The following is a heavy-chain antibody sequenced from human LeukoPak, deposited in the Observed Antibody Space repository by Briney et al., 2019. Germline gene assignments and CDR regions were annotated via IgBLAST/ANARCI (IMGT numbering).Heavy chain of an antibody. CDR3: ARSPGGWELPNY. J-gene: IGHJ4*02. CDR2: INSDGSST. CDR1: GFTFSSYW. D-gene: IGHD1-26*01. Sequence: GGSLRLSCAASGFTFSSYWMHWVRQAPGKGLVWVSRINSDGSSTSYADSVKGRFTISRDNAKNTLYLQMNSLRAEDTAVYYCARSPGGWELPNYWGQGTLVTVSS. V-gene: IGHV3-74*01.